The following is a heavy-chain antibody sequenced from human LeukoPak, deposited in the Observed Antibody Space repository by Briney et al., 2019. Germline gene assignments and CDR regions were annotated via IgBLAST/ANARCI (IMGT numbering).Heavy chain of an antibody. J-gene: IGHJ2*01. V-gene: IGHV4-59*08. Sequence: SETLSLTCTVSGGSISSYYWSWIRQPPGKGLEWIGYIYYSGSTNYNPSLKSRVTISVDPSKNQFSLKLNSVTAADTAVYYCAKTVAGYWYFDLWGRGTLVTVSS. CDR1: GGSISSYY. CDR2: IYYSGST. CDR3: AKTVAGYWYFDL. D-gene: IGHD6-13*01.